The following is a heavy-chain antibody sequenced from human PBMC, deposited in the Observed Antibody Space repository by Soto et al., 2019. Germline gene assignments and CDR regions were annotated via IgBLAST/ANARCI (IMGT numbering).Heavy chain of an antibody. J-gene: IGHJ4*01. CDR2: IKSKTDGGTT. V-gene: IGHV3-15*01. CDR3: KTNGWSQVDY. D-gene: IGHD6-19*01. CDR1: GFTFSNAW. Sequence: GSLRLSCAASGFTFSNAWMSWVRQAPGKGLEWVGRIKSKTDGGTTDYAAPVKGRFTISRDDSKNTLYLQMNSLKNEDTAVSYRKTNGWSQVDYWGQGTLVTVSS.